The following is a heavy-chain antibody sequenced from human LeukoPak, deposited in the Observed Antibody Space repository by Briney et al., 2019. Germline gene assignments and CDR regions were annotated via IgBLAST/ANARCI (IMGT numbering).Heavy chain of an antibody. CDR3: ARFIAAPYYFDY. Sequence: PGGSLRLSCAASGFTFSSFGMHWVRQAPGQGLEWLAFIRFDGSNKFYADSVKGRFTISRDNAKNSLYLQMNSLRAEDTAVYYCARFIAAPYYFDYWGRGTLVTVSS. CDR1: GFTFSSFG. CDR2: IRFDGSNK. V-gene: IGHV3-30*02. J-gene: IGHJ4*02. D-gene: IGHD6-13*01.